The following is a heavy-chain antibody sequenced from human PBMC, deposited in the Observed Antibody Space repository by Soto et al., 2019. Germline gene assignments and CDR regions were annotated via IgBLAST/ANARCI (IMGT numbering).Heavy chain of an antibody. CDR3: ARFMSRDGYNFNYYYGMDV. J-gene: IGHJ6*02. Sequence: SVKVSCKASGGTFSSYAISWVRQAPGQGLEWMGGIIPIFGTANYAQKFKGRVTITADESTSTAFMELSSLRSEDTAVYYCARFMSRDGYNFNYYYGMDVWGQGTTVTVSS. CDR2: IIPIFGTA. V-gene: IGHV1-69*13. CDR1: GGTFSSYA. D-gene: IGHD5-12*01.